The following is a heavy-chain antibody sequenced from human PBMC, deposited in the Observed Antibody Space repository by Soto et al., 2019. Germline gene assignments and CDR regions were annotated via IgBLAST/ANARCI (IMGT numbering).Heavy chain of an antibody. V-gene: IGHV4-4*07. Sequence: LSLTCTVSGGSISSYYWSWILQPAGKGLEWIGRIYTSGSTNYNPSLKSRVTMSVDTSKNQFSLKLSSVTAADTAVYYCARGTPEGNYYDSSGYSLLFDYWGQGTLVTVSS. D-gene: IGHD3-22*01. CDR3: ARGTPEGNYYDSSGYSLLFDY. CDR2: IYTSGST. CDR1: GGSISSYY. J-gene: IGHJ4*02.